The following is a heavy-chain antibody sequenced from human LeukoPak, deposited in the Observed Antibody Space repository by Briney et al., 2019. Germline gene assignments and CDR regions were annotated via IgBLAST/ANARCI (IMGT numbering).Heavy chain of an antibody. CDR3: AREGHQLVILDY. V-gene: IGHV3-48*03. CDR2: IGSSGGTI. CDR1: GFTFSSYE. Sequence: PGGSLRLSCAASGFTFSSYEMNWVRQAPGKGLEWVSHIGSSGGTIYYADSVKGRFTMSRDNAKNTLYLQMNSLRAEDTAVYYCAREGHQLVILDYWGQGTLVTVSS. J-gene: IGHJ4*02. D-gene: IGHD3-9*01.